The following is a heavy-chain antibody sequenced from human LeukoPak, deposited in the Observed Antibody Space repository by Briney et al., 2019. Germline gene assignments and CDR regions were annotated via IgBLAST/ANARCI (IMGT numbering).Heavy chain of an antibody. J-gene: IGHJ4*02. CDR3: ARDGTYYYDSSGYPDY. Sequence: GGSLRLSCAASGFTFSSYWMHSVRQAPGKGLVSVSRINSDGSSTSYADSVKGRSTISRDNAKNKLYMKMNSLRAEDTAAYYCARDGTYYYDSSGYPDYWGQGTLVTVSS. CDR2: INSDGSST. D-gene: IGHD3-22*01. V-gene: IGHV3-74*01. CDR1: GFTFSSYW.